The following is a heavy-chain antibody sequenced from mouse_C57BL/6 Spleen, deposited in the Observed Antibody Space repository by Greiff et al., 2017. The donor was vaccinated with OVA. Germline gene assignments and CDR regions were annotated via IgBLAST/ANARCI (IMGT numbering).Heavy chain of an antibody. D-gene: IGHD1-3*01. V-gene: IGHV1-82*01. CDR3: ARESGDD. CDR2: IYTGDGDT. Sequence: QVQLQQSGPELVKPGDSVKISCKASGYAFSSSWMNWVKQRPGKGLEWIGRIYTGDGDTNYNGKFKGKATLTEDKSSSTSYMQLSSLTSDDSAVYFCARESGDDWGQGTTLTVSS. J-gene: IGHJ2*01. CDR1: GYAFSSSW.